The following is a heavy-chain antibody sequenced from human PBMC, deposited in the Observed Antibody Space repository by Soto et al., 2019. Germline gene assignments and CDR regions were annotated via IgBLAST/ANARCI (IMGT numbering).Heavy chain of an antibody. CDR1: GGTFSSYD. CDR3: ARGRAFPAMAYYYYYGMDV. J-gene: IGHJ6*02. D-gene: IGHD5-18*01. Sequence: QVQLVQSGAEVKKPGSSVKVSCKASGGTFSSYDINWVRQATGQGLEWMGWMNPNSGNTGYAQKFQGRVTMTRNTSISTAYMELSSLRSEDTAVYYCARGRAFPAMAYYYYYGMDVWGQGTTVTVSS. V-gene: IGHV1-8*02. CDR2: MNPNSGNT.